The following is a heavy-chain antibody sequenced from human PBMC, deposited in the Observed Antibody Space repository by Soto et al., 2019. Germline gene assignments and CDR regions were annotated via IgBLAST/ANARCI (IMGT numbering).Heavy chain of an antibody. D-gene: IGHD2-21*02. J-gene: IGHJ3*01. CDR3: ASDLSTPGDFFFDAFDV. V-gene: IGHV3-7*05. CDR1: GFTFSAFW. CDR2: IKRDGTVT. Sequence: EVQLVESGGGLVQPGESLRLSCAASGFTFSAFWMTWLRQAPGKGLEWVANIKRDGTVTHYGDSVEGRCTLSRDNAQNSLFLQLNSLRPGDTAMYYGASDLSTPGDFFFDAFDVWGQGTFVTVSS.